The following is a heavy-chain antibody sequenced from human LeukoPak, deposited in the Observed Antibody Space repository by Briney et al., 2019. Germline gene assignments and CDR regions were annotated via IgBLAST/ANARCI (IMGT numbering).Heavy chain of an antibody. CDR2: IYYSGST. J-gene: IGHJ3*02. CDR1: GGSISSGDYS. Sequence: SETLSLTCTVSGGSISSGDYSWSWIRQPPGKGLEWIGYIYYSGSTYYNPSLKSRVTISVDTSKNQFSLKMNSVTAADTAVYYCARDVKRSDAFDIWGQGTMVTVSS. V-gene: IGHV4-30-4*01. CDR3: ARDVKRSDAFDI.